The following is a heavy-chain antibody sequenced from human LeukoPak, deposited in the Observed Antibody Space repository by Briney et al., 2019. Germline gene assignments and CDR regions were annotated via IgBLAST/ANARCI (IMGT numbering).Heavy chain of an antibody. CDR2: ISGSGGST. V-gene: IGHV3-23*01. D-gene: IGHD6-13*01. Sequence: PGGSLRLSCAASGFTFSSYAMSWVRQAPGKGLEWVSAISGSGGSTYYADSVKGRFTISRDNSKNTLYLQMNSLRAEDTAVYYCAKDPPHSSSWYSQGGNYWGQGTLVTVSS. CDR1: GFTFSSYA. CDR3: AKDPPHSSSWYSQGGNY. J-gene: IGHJ4*02.